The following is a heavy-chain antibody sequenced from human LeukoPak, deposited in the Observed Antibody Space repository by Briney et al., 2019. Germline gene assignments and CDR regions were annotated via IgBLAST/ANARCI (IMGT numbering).Heavy chain of an antibody. CDR1: GYTFTSYF. D-gene: IGHD6-13*01. V-gene: IGHV1-46*01. CDR3: ARALKYSSSWYYFDY. Sequence: GASVKVSCKASGYTFTSYFMHWVRQAPGQGLEWMGIINPSAVSTTYAQKFQGRLTMTRDMSTSTVYMELSSLRSEDTAVYYCARALKYSSSWYYFDYWGQGTLVTVSS. J-gene: IGHJ4*02. CDR2: INPSAVST.